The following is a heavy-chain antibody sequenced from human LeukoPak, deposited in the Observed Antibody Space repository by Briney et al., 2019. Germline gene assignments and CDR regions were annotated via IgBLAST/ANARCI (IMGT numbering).Heavy chain of an antibody. CDR1: GFTFSSYA. V-gene: IGHV3-23*01. J-gene: IGHJ4*02. CDR3: AKGWASGWYFSDY. CDR2: MSGSGGST. Sequence: PGGSLRLSCAASGFTFSSYAMSWVRQAPGKGLEWVSGMSGSGGSTNYADSVKGRFTISRDNSKNTQYLQMNSLRAEDTAVYYCAKGWASGWYFSDYWGQGTLVTVSS. D-gene: IGHD6-19*01.